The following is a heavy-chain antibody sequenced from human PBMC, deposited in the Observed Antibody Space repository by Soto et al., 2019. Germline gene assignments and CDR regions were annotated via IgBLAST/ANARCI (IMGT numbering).Heavy chain of an antibody. CDR3: ARGGRDGYRPTYY. J-gene: IGHJ4*02. D-gene: IGHD5-12*01. Sequence: SETLSLTCTVSGGSISSSGYYWSWIRQPPGKGLEWIGEINHSGITNYNPSLKSRVSISVDTSKNQFSLKLSSVTAADTAVYYCARGGRDGYRPTYYWGQGTPVTVSS. CDR2: INHSGIT. CDR1: GGSISSSGYY. V-gene: IGHV4-39*07.